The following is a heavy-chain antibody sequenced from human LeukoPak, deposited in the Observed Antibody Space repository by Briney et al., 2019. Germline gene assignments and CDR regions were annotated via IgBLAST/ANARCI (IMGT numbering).Heavy chain of an antibody. CDR1: GDSVSNNSAV. CDR3: VRSQYWRFDD. V-gene: IGHV6-1*01. D-gene: IGHD2-8*02. CDR2: TYYRSKWYN. J-gene: IGHJ4*02. Sequence: SQTLSLTCAISGDSVSNNSAVWNWIRQSPSRGLEWLGRTYYRSKWYNNYGASVKSRITVNPGTSKNQFSLQLNSVTPEDTAVYNCVRSQYWRFDDWGQGTLVTVSS.